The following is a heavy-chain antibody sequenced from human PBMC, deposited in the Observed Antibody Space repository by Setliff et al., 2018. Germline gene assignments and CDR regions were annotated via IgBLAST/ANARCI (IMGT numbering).Heavy chain of an antibody. D-gene: IGHD3-22*01. CDR3: ARAREGSYDSSGYYYGMDAFDI. CDR1: GGSISSYY. V-gene: IGHV4-59*01. J-gene: IGHJ3*02. CDR2: IYYSGST. Sequence: PSETLSLTCTVSGGSISSYYWSWIRQPPGKGLECIGYIYYSGSTNYNPSLKSRVTISLDTSKNQFSLKLSSVTAADTAVYYCARAREGSYDSSGYYYGMDAFDIWGQGTMVTVSS.